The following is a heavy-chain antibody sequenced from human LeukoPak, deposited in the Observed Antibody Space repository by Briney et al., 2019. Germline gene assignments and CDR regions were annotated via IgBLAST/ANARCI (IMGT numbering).Heavy chain of an antibody. CDR1: GFTFSTYA. V-gene: IGHV3-33*01. CDR2: IWYDGSNK. Sequence: GGSLRLSCAASGFTFSTYAMYWVRQAPGKGLEWVTVIWYDGSNKYYADSVKGRFTISRDNSKNTLYLQMNSLRAEDTAVYYCARDLTILGYCSGGSCSDAFDIWGRGTMVTVSS. D-gene: IGHD2-15*01. CDR3: ARDLTILGYCSGGSCSDAFDI. J-gene: IGHJ3*02.